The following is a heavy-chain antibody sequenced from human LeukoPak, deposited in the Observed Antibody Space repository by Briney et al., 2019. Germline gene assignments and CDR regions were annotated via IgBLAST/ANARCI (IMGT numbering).Heavy chain of an antibody. V-gene: IGHV5-51*01. D-gene: IGHD3-22*01. J-gene: IGHJ4*02. CDR3: ARRWYDSSGYSRHFDY. CDR1: GSSFSSYW. Sequence: GESLEISCQASGSSFSSYWIAWGRHLPGKGLEWMGIIYPGDSDTKDSPSLEGQVTISADKSTSTTYLQWSSLRASDTAIYYCARRWYDSSGYSRHFDYWGQGTLVTVPS. CDR2: IYPGDSDT.